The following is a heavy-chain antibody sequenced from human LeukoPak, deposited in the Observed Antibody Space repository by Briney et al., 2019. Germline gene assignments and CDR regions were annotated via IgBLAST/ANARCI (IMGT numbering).Heavy chain of an antibody. CDR2: ISGSGGST. V-gene: IGHV3-23*01. CDR1: GFTFSSYA. J-gene: IGHJ4*02. Sequence: PGGSLRHSCAASGFTFSSYAMSWVRQAPGKGLEWVSAISGSGGSTYYADSVKGRFTISRDNSKNTLYLQMNSLRAEDTAVYYCAKGYYDFWSGYSPFDYWGQGTLVTVSS. D-gene: IGHD3-3*01. CDR3: AKGYYDFWSGYSPFDY.